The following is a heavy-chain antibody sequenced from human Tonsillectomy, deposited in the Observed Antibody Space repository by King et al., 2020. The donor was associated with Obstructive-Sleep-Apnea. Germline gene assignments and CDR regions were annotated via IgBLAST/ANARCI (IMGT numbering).Heavy chain of an antibody. J-gene: IGHJ5*02. Sequence: VQLVESGGGLVKPGGSLRLSCAASGFTFSDYYMSWIRQAPGKGLEWVSYISSSSTYTNYADSVEGRFTISRDDSKNSLYLQMNSLRAEDTAVYYCARYLSGDDFWSGNNWFDPWGQGTLVTVSS. CDR2: ISSSSTYT. CDR1: GFTFSDYY. D-gene: IGHD3-3*01. V-gene: IGHV3-11*06. CDR3: ARYLSGDDFWSGNNWFDP.